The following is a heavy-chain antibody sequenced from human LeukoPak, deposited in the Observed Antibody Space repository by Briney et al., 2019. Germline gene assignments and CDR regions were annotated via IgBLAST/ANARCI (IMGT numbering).Heavy chain of an antibody. V-gene: IGHV3-30*04. J-gene: IGHJ4*02. CDR2: ISYDGSNK. CDR3: VQDWAWGAFGS. D-gene: IGHD7-27*01. CDR1: GFTFSSYA. Sequence: GRSLRLSCAASGFTFSSYAMHWVRQAPGKGLEWVAVISYDGSNKYYADSVKGRFTISRDNSKNTLYLQMDSLGVEDTALYYCVQDWAWGAFGSWGQGTLVTVSS.